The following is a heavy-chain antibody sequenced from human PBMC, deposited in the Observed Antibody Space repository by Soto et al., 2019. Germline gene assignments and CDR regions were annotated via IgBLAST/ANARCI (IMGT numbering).Heavy chain of an antibody. V-gene: IGHV3-23*01. Sequence: EVQLLESGGGLVQPGGSLRLSCAASGFTFNNYAMTWVRQAPGKGLEWVSAISGGGDTTSYADSVKGRFTVSRDGSKNTLYLQMSSLRAEETALYYCANGRGGSGSLTPRVDFWGQGTLVTVSS. CDR3: ANGRGGSGSLTPRVDF. CDR1: GFTFNNYA. CDR2: ISGGGDTT. J-gene: IGHJ4*02. D-gene: IGHD3-10*01.